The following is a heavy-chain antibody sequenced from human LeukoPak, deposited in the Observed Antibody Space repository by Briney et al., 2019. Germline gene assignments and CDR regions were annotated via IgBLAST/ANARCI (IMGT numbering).Heavy chain of an antibody. J-gene: IGHJ4*02. V-gene: IGHV3-48*03. D-gene: IGHD5/OR15-5a*01. CDR3: ASRPSRVYGPGDY. CDR2: ISSSGSNI. CDR1: GFTFSSYE. Sequence: PGGSLRLSCAASGFTFSSYEMNWVRQAPGKGLEWVSYISSSGSNIYYADSVKGRFTISRDNAKNSLYLQMNSLRAEDTAVYYCASRPSRVYGPGDYWGQGTLVTVSS.